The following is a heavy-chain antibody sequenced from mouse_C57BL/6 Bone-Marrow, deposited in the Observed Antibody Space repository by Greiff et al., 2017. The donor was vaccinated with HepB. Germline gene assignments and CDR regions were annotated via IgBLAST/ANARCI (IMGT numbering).Heavy chain of an antibody. V-gene: IGHV1-64*01. J-gene: IGHJ3*01. CDR2: IHPNSGST. D-gene: IGHD2-2*01. CDR1: GYTFTSYW. Sequence: QVQLQQPGAELVMPGASVKLSCKASGYTFTSYWMHWVKQRPGQGLEWIGMIHPNSGSTNYNEKFKSKATLTVDKSSSTAYMQLSSLTSEDSAVYYCARGENGYAGFAYWGQGTLVTVSA. CDR3: ARGENGYAGFAY.